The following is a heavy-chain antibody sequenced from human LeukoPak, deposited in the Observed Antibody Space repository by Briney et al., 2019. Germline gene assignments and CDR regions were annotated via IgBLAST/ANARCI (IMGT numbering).Heavy chain of an antibody. CDR1: GGTFSSYA. D-gene: IGHD3-3*01. V-gene: IGHV1-69*05. CDR2: IIPIFGTA. Sequence: SVEVSCKASGGTFSSYAISWVRQAPGQGLEWMGRIIPIFGTANYAQKFQGRVTITTDESTSTAYMELSSLRSEDTAVYYCARDPPFWSGYLSDYWGQGTLVTVSS. J-gene: IGHJ4*02. CDR3: ARDPPFWSGYLSDY.